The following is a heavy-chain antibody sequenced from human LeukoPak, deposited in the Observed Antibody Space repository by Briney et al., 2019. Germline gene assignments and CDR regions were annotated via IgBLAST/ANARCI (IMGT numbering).Heavy chain of an antibody. D-gene: IGHD3-22*01. CDR3: ARDRGGYYYDSSGPPDI. CDR1: GFTFSSYS. J-gene: IGHJ3*02. CDR2: ISSSSSYI. V-gene: IGHV3-21*01. Sequence: PGGSLRLSCAASGFTFSSYSMDWVRQAPGKGLEWVSSISSSSSYIYYADSVKGRSTISRDNAKNSLYLQMNSLRAEDTAVYYCARDRGGYYYDSSGPPDIWGQGTMVTVSS.